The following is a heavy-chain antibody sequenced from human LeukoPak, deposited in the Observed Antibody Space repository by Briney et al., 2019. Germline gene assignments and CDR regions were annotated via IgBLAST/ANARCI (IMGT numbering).Heavy chain of an antibody. D-gene: IGHD1-26*01. CDR3: AREGQVVGRTMSDY. Sequence: KSSETLSLTCTVSGDSISSGNYWGGIGRPPGKGGEGMGIIFNTGSAYCNLSLRRGDTISGDTSKNQSSLRLSSVTAADTAVYYCAREGQVVGRTMSDYWGQGTLVTVSS. V-gene: IGHV4-38-2*02. CDR2: IFNTGSA. J-gene: IGHJ4*02. CDR1: GDSISSGNY.